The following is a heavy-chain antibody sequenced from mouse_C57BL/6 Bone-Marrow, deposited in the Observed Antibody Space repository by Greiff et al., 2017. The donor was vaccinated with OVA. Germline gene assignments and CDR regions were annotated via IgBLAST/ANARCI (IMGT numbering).Heavy chain of an antibody. Sequence: EVQLQQSGPELVKPGASVKISCKASGYTFTDYYMNWVKQSHGKSLEWIGDINPNNGGTSYNQKFKGKATLTVDKSSSTAYMELRSLTSEDSAVYYCARDGSSYAGYYVPFDYWGQGTTLTVSS. CDR2: INPNNGGT. V-gene: IGHV1-26*01. CDR3: ARDGSSYAGYYVPFDY. CDR1: GYTFTDYY. J-gene: IGHJ2*01. D-gene: IGHD2-3*01.